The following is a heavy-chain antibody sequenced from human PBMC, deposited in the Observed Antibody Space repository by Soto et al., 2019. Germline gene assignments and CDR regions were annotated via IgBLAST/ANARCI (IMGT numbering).Heavy chain of an antibody. Sequence: GGSLRLSCAASGFTFSNAWMSWVRQAPGKGLEWVGRIKSKTDGGTTDYAAPVEGRFTISRDDSKNTLYLQMNSLKTEDTAVYYCTLYYDMLTVGYGMDVWGQGTTVTVSS. CDR3: TLYYDMLTVGYGMDV. J-gene: IGHJ6*02. V-gene: IGHV3-15*01. CDR2: IKSKTDGGTT. D-gene: IGHD3-9*01. CDR1: GFTFSNAW.